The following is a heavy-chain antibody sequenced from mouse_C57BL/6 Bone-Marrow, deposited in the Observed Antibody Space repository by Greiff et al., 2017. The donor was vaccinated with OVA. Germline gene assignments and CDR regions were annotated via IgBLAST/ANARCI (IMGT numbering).Heavy chain of an antibody. CDR1: GYTFTDYY. CDR3: ARQGGRAMDY. CDR2: IFPGSGST. Sequence: QVQLQQSGPELVKPGASVKISCKASGYTFTDYYINWVKQRPGQGLEWIGWIFPGSGSTYYNEKFKGKATFTVDKSSSTAYMLRSSLTSEDSAVYYCARQGGRAMDYWGQGTTVTVSS. V-gene: IGHV1-75*01. J-gene: IGHJ4*01.